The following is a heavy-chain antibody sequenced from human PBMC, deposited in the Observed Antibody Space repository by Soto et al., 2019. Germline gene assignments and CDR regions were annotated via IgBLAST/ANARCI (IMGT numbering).Heavy chain of an antibody. CDR2: ISHDGSIK. CDR3: AKIRTSSSAGVYYFYGMDV. J-gene: IGHJ6*02. V-gene: IGHV3-30*18. Sequence: QVQLVESGGGVVQPGRSLRLSCAASEFTFSSFGMHWVRQAPGKGLEWVAVISHDGSIKSYADSVKGRFTISRDNSKNTLFLQMNSLRVEDTSVYYCAKIRTSSSAGVYYFYGMDVWGQGTTVTVSS. CDR1: EFTFSSFG. D-gene: IGHD6-6*01.